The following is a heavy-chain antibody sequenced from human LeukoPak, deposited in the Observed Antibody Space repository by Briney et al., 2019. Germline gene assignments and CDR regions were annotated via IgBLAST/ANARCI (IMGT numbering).Heavy chain of an antibody. CDR2: IIPIFGTA. CDR1: GGTFSSYA. CDR3: ARDWDEGYSYGSGFDY. D-gene: IGHD5-18*01. V-gene: IGHV1-69*13. Sequence: ASVKVSCKAAGGTFSSYAISWVRQAPGQGPEWMGGIIPIFGTANYAQKFQGRDTITADESTSTAYMELSSLRSEDTAVYYCARDWDEGYSYGSGFDYWGQGTLVTVSS. J-gene: IGHJ4*02.